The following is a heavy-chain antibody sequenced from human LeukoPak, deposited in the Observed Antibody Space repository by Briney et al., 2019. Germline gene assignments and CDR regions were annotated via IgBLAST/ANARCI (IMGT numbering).Heavy chain of an antibody. J-gene: IGHJ5*02. CDR3: ARELVGNDFWSGYINWFDT. Sequence: SETLSLTCRVSGDSTNDYYWSWVRQPAGKGLEWIGRFYSGSTDYNPSLKSRVTMSVDTSENQFSLKLRSVTAADTAVYYCARELVGNDFWSGYINWFDTWGQGTLVTVSS. V-gene: IGHV4-4*07. D-gene: IGHD3-3*01. CDR2: FYSGST. CDR1: GDSTNDYY.